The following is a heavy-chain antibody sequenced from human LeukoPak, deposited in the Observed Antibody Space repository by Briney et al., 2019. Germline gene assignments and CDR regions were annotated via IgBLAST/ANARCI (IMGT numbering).Heavy chain of an antibody. CDR1: GFTFSSHG. Sequence: GGSLRLSCAASGFTFSSHGMNWVRQAPGKGLEWVSGISPNGVITYYADSVKGRFTISRDNSKGTVYLQMNSLRAEDTAVYYCARDSYDSSGYYLDYWGQGTLVTVSS. J-gene: IGHJ4*02. V-gene: IGHV3-23*01. D-gene: IGHD3-22*01. CDR2: ISPNGVIT. CDR3: ARDSYDSSGYYLDY.